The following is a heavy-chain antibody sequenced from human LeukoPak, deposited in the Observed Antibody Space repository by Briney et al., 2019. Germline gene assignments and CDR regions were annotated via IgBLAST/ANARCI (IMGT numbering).Heavy chain of an antibody. CDR3: ARVGYSYGLAPIDY. J-gene: IGHJ4*02. Sequence: PGGSLRLSCAASGFTFSSYAMHWVRQAPGKGLEWVAVILYDVSYKYYADSVKGRFTISRYISKNTLYLQMNSLRAEDTAVYYCARVGYSYGLAPIDYWGQGTLVTVSS. D-gene: IGHD5-18*01. CDR2: ILYDVSYK. CDR1: GFTFSSYA. V-gene: IGHV3-30*04.